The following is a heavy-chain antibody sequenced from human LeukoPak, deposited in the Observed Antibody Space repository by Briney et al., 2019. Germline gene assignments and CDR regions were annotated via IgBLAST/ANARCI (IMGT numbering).Heavy chain of an antibody. V-gene: IGHV3-23*01. D-gene: IGHD3-3*01. CDR3: AKEGGTYDFFGGFFDY. CDR1: GFTFSNYV. CDR2: ISGSGDST. Sequence: GGSLRLSCAASGFTFSNYVMNWVRQAPGKGLEWVSGISGSGDSTYYAGSVKGRFTISRDNSKNTLYLQMNSLRAEDTAIYYCAKEGGTYDFFGGFFDYWGQGTLVTVSS. J-gene: IGHJ4*02.